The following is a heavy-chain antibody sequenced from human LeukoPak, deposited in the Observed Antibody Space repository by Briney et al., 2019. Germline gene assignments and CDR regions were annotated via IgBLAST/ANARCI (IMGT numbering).Heavy chain of an antibody. V-gene: IGHV3-7*01. CDR1: GFTFSSYS. CDR3: ARDFRREFFDY. Sequence: PGGSLRLSCAASGFTFSSYSMNWVRQAPGKGLEWVANIKQDGSEKYYVDSVKGRFTISRDNAKNSLYLQMNSLRAEDTAVYYCARDFRREFFDYWGQGTLVTVSS. D-gene: IGHD3-10*01. J-gene: IGHJ4*02. CDR2: IKQDGSEK.